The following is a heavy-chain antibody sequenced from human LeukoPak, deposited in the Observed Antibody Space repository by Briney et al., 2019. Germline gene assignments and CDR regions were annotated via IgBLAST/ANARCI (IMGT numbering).Heavy chain of an antibody. CDR1: GGSISGYY. CDR2: IYDSGST. Sequence: SETLSLTCTVSGGSISGYYWSWIRQPPGKGLEWIAYIYDSGSTNYNPSLKRRVTMSVDTSKKQFSLRLTSVTAADSAVYYCARARQGYSGSDFDYWGQGTLVTVSS. J-gene: IGHJ4*02. D-gene: IGHD1-26*01. CDR3: ARARQGYSGSDFDY. V-gene: IGHV4-59*12.